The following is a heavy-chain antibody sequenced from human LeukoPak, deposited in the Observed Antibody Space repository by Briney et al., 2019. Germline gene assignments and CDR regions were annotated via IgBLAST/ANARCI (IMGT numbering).Heavy chain of an antibody. CDR1: GFNFKKYS. D-gene: IGHD3-10*01. CDR2: ISSSGSHI. V-gene: IGHV3-21*04. CDR3: ARVGSPD. J-gene: IGHJ4*02. Sequence: GGSLRLSCAASGFNFKKYSLNWIRQAPGKGLEWVSSISSSGSHIYYADSVKGRFTISRYNSKNTLYLHMNSLRAEDTAVYYCARVGSPDWGQGTLVTVSS.